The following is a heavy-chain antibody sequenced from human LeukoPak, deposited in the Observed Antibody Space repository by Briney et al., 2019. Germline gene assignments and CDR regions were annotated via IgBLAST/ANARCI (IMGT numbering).Heavy chain of an antibody. D-gene: IGHD6-13*01. Sequence: SQTLSLTCAISGDSVSSNSAALNWIRQSPSRGLEWLERAYYRSKWYNDYAVSVKSRITINPDTSKNQFSLQLNSVTPEDTAVYYCARAPPGGSSWYYDAFDIWGQGTMVTVSS. CDR2: AYYRSKWYN. CDR1: GDSVSSNSAA. J-gene: IGHJ3*02. CDR3: ARAPPGGSSWYYDAFDI. V-gene: IGHV6-1*01.